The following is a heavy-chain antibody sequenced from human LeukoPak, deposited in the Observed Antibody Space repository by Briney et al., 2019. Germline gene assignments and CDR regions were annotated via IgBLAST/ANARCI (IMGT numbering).Heavy chain of an antibody. V-gene: IGHV4-4*09. CDR3: ARHDPAQGYYFDY. CDR2: IYTSGST. Sequence: RASETLSLTCAASGVSISSYYWSWIRQPPGKGLEWIGYIYTSGSTNYYPSLKSRVTISVDTSKNQFSLKLSSLTAADTAVYYCARHDPAQGYYFDYWGQGTLVTVPS. CDR1: GVSISSYY. J-gene: IGHJ4*02.